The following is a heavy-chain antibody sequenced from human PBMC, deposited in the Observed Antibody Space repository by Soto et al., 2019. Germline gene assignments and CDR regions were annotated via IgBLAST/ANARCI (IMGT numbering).Heavy chain of an antibody. V-gene: IGHV4-34*01. Sequence: PSETLSLTCAVYGGSFSGYYWSWIRQPPGKGLEWIGEINHSGSTNYNPSLKSRVTISVDTSKNQFSLKLSSVTAADTAVYYCARGRGSGSYYPWFDPWGQGTLVTVSS. J-gene: IGHJ5*02. CDR3: ARGRGSGSYYPWFDP. CDR2: INHSGST. CDR1: GGSFSGYY. D-gene: IGHD3-10*01.